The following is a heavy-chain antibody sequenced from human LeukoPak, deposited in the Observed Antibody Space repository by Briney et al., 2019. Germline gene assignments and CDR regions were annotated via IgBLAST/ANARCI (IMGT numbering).Heavy chain of an antibody. Sequence: PSETLSLTCAVSGGSISSSVYYWGWIRQPPGKGLEWIGSIFYSGSTYYKPSLKSRVTMSVETSKNHFSLKLSSVTAADTAVYYCASVTGYYHAFDIWGQGTMVTVSS. CDR1: GGSISSSVYY. CDR2: IFYSGST. CDR3: ASVTGYYHAFDI. J-gene: IGHJ3*02. D-gene: IGHD3-9*01. V-gene: IGHV4-39*02.